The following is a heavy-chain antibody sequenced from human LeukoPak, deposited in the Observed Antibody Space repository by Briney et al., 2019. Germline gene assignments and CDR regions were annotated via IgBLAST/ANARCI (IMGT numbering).Heavy chain of an antibody. CDR1: GFTFNSSG. CDR3: AKDISTTGDWFDP. D-gene: IGHD7-27*01. Sequence: GRSLRLSCAASGFTFNSSGMHWVRQAPGKGLEWVAMISFDGSKRYYADSVKGRFTVSRDNAKNSLYLQMNSLRAEDTALYYCAKDISTTGDWFDPWGQGTLVTVSS. V-gene: IGHV3-30*18. CDR2: ISFDGSKR. J-gene: IGHJ5*02.